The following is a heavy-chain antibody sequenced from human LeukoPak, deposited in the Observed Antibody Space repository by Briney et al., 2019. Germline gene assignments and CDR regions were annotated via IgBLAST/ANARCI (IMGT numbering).Heavy chain of an antibody. CDR3: ARDLVVVPAAMYLGY. CDR2: INPNSGGT. CDR1: RYTFTGYY. D-gene: IGHD2-2*01. V-gene: IGHV1-2*02. J-gene: IGHJ4*02. Sequence: GASVKVSCKASRYTFTGYYMHWVRQAPGQGLEWMGWINPNSGGTNYAQKFQGRVTMTRDTSISTAYMELSRLRSDDTAVYYCARDLVVVPAAMYLGYWGQGTPVTVSS.